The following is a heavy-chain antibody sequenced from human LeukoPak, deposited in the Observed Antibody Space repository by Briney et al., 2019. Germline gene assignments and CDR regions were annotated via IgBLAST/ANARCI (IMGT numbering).Heavy chain of an antibody. CDR1: LYTLTRYF. D-gene: IGHD3-10*01. Sequence: TVNVSYKPSLYTLTRYFIHGVPQAPGRGREGMGELHPCGGSTSSTQTLQGRVTLTRDTSPSTVYIELSSLRSDDTAVYYCARAFVEVLWFGNPIGDYWGEGTLVSVSS. J-gene: IGHJ4*02. V-gene: IGHV1-46*01. CDR2: LHPCGGST. CDR3: ARAFVEVLWFGNPIGDY.